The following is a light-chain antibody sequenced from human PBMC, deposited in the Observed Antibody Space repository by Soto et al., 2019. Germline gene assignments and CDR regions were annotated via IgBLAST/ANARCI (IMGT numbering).Light chain of an antibody. CDR3: QQPDT. V-gene: IGKV3-20*01. Sequence: EIVLTQSPATLSLSPGERATLSCRACQSVSSSYLPWYQQKPGQAPRLLIYGASSRATGIPDRFSGSGSATDFTLTIRRLEPEDFAVYYCQQPDTFGQGTRVEIK. J-gene: IGKJ5*01. CDR2: GAS. CDR1: QSVSSSY.